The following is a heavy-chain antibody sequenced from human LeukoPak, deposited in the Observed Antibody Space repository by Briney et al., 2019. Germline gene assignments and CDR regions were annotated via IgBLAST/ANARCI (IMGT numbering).Heavy chain of an antibody. Sequence: PGGSLRLSCAASGFTFSSYAMSWVRQAPGKGLEWVSAISGSGGSTYYADSVKGRFTISRDNSKNTLYLQMNSLRAEDTAVYYCAKEPRIAVAGDNWFDPWGQGTLITASS. CDR1: GFTFSSYA. J-gene: IGHJ5*02. V-gene: IGHV3-23*01. CDR2: ISGSGGST. CDR3: AKEPRIAVAGDNWFDP. D-gene: IGHD6-19*01.